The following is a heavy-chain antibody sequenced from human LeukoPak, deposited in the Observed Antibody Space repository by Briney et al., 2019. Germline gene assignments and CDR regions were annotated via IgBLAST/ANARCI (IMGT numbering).Heavy chain of an antibody. CDR1: GGSISSGDYY. CDR2: IYYSGST. Sequence: SETLSLTCTVSGGSISSGDYYWSWIRQPPGKGLEWIGYIYYSGSTYYNPSLKSRVTISVDTSKNQFSLKLSSVTAADTAVYYCARTIAAAGQRYFDLWGRGTLVTVSS. CDR3: ARTIAAAGQRYFDL. J-gene: IGHJ2*01. D-gene: IGHD6-13*01. V-gene: IGHV4-30-4*01.